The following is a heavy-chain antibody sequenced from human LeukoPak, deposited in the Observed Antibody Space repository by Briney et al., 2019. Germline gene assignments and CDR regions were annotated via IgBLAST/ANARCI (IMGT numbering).Heavy chain of an antibody. Sequence: GGSLRLSCAASGFTFSTYAMSWVRQAPGKGLEWVSALSPSGGITYYEDSVKGRFTISRDNSKNTLYLQMNSLRAEDTAVYYCARGVNYFVLEYWGQGTLVTVSS. CDR3: ARGVNYFVLEY. D-gene: IGHD3-10*02. CDR1: GFTFSTYA. J-gene: IGHJ4*02. CDR2: LSPSGGIT. V-gene: IGHV3-23*01.